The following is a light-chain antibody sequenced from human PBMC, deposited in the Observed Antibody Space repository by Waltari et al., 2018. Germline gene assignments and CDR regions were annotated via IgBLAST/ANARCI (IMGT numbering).Light chain of an antibody. CDR1: QSVSSY. Sequence: EIVLTQSPATLSLSPGERATLSCRASQSVSSYLAWYQQKPGQAPRLLIYDASNRATGIPARFSGSGSGTDFTLTISSLEPEDFAVYYCQQRSNRRYTFGQGTKLEIK. J-gene: IGKJ2*01. V-gene: IGKV3-11*01. CDR2: DAS. CDR3: QQRSNRRYT.